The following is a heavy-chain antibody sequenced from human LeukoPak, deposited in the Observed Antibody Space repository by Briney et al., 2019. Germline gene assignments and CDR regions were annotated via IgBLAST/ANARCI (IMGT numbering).Heavy chain of an antibody. CDR3: ARDRRITMVRGVIEDY. CDR1: GFTFSSYS. Sequence: PGGSLRLSCAASGFTFSSYSMNWVRQAPGKGLEWVSSISSSSSYIYYADSVKGRFTISRDNAKNSLYLQMNSLRAEDTAVYYCARDRRITMVRGVIEDYWGQGTLVIVSS. CDR2: ISSSSSYI. V-gene: IGHV3-21*01. J-gene: IGHJ4*02. D-gene: IGHD3-10*01.